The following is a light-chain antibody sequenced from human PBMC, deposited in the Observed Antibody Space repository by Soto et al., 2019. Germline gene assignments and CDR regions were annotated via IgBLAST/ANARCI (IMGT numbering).Light chain of an antibody. J-gene: IGKJ3*01. CDR3: LQHNSYPFT. CDR2: AAS. V-gene: IGKV1-17*01. Sequence: DIQMTQSPSSLSASVGDRVTITCRASQDIRSDLGWFQQKPGKAPKRLMYAASTLESGVPSRFSGSRSGTEFTLTISSLPPEDFATYYCLQHNSYPFTFGPGTQVDIK. CDR1: QDIRSD.